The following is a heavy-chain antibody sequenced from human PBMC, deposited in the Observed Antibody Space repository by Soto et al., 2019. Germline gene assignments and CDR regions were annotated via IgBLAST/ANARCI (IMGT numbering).Heavy chain of an antibody. V-gene: IGHV3-30*03. CDR2: ISYDGSDK. Sequence: QVQLVESGGGVVQPGRSLRLSCAASGFPFTSYGMHWVREGPDKGLEWVAIISYDGSDKYYADSVKGRFTISRDNSKNTLYLQMNSLRPEDTALYYCVGGQYYFDYRGQVPLVIVSS. J-gene: IGHJ4*02. CDR1: GFPFTSYG. D-gene: IGHD3-10*01. CDR3: VGGQYYFDY.